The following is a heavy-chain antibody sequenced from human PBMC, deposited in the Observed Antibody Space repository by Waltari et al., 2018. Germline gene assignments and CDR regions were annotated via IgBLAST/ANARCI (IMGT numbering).Heavy chain of an antibody. J-gene: IGHJ4*02. D-gene: IGHD6-13*01. CDR1: GGSFSGYY. V-gene: IGHV4-34*01. CDR2: INHSGST. CDR3: ARIAAAVSDY. Sequence: QVQLQQWGAGLLKPSETLSLTCAVYGGSFSGYYWSWIRQPPGKGLEWIGEINHSGSTNYIPSLKSRVTLSVDTSKNQFSLKLSSVTAADTAVYYCARIAAAVSDYWGQGTLVTVSS.